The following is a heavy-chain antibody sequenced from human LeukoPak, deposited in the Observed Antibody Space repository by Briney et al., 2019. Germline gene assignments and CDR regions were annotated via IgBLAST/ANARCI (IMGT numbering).Heavy chain of an antibody. CDR3: ARDYWWNYDY. Sequence: GGSLRLSCLTSGFTFSDYAMHWVRQAPGKGLEWVAVISKDGSDKYYPGSVRGRFTISRDNSKNTIYLQMDSLRAEDTAIYYCARDYWWNYDYWGQGTLVTVSS. CDR1: GFTFSDYA. D-gene: IGHD1-7*01. J-gene: IGHJ4*02. CDR2: ISKDGSDK. V-gene: IGHV3-30-3*01.